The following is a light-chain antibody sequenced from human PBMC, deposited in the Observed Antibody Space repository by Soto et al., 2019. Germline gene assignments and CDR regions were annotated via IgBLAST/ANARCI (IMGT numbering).Light chain of an antibody. CDR3: QQYNNWPPKN. Sequence: EIVMTQSPATLSVSPGERATLSCRASQSVSSNLAWYQQKPGQAPRLLIYGASTRATGIPARFSGSGYGTELTLTISSLQSEDFAVYYCQQYNNWPPKNFGQGTKLEIK. V-gene: IGKV3-15*01. CDR2: GAS. CDR1: QSVSSN. J-gene: IGKJ2*01.